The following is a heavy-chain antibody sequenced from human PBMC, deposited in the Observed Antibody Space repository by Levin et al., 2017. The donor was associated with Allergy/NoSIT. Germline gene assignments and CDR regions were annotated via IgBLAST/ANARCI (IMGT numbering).Heavy chain of an antibody. J-gene: IGHJ4*02. Sequence: GGSLRLSCAASGFTFSSYGMHWVRQAPGKGLEWVAVIWYDGSNKYYADSVKGRFTISRDNSKNTLYLQMNSLRAEDTAVYYCAKQPSGSYIYFDYWGQGTLVTVSS. D-gene: IGHD1-26*01. CDR2: IWYDGSNK. CDR1: GFTFSSYG. CDR3: AKQPSGSYIYFDY. V-gene: IGHV3-33*06.